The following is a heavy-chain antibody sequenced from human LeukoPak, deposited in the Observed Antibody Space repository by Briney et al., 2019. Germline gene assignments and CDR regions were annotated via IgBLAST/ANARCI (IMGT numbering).Heavy chain of an antibody. J-gene: IGHJ1*01. CDR1: GFTFSSYG. Sequence: PGGSLRLSCAASGFTFSSYGMHWVRQAPGKGLEWVAVISYDGSNKYYADSVKGRFTISRDNSKNTLYLQMNSLRAEDTAVYYCANPSHNYDSSGYYLPGYFQHWGQGTLVTVSS. CDR3: ANPSHNYDSSGYYLPGYFQH. CDR2: ISYDGSNK. V-gene: IGHV3-30*18. D-gene: IGHD3-22*01.